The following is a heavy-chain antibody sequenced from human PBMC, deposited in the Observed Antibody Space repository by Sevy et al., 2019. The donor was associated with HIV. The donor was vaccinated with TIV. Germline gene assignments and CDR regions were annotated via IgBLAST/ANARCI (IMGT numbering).Heavy chain of an antibody. V-gene: IGHV3-30-3*01. CDR3: ARSYDFWSGYYTDYYYGMDV. J-gene: IGHJ6*02. Sequence: GGSLRLSCAASGFTFSSYAMHWVRQAPGKGLEWVAVISYDGSKKYYADSVKGRFTISRDNSKNTLYLQMNSLRGEDTAVYYCARSYDFWSGYYTDYYYGMDVWGQGTTVTVSS. CDR2: ISYDGSKK. D-gene: IGHD3-3*01. CDR1: GFTFSSYA.